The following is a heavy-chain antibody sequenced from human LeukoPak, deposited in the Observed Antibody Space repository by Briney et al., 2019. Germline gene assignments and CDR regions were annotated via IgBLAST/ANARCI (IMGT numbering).Heavy chain of an antibody. CDR2: IRYDGSNE. CDR3: AKGNVLRFLEWFDP. CDR1: GFTFSSSG. Sequence: GGSLRLSCAASGFTFSSSGMHWVRQALGTGLDWVAFIRYDGSNEYYGDYVKGRFTISRDNSKNTLYLQMNSLRAEDTAVYYCAKGNVLRFLEWFDPWGQGTLVTVSS. V-gene: IGHV3-30*02. D-gene: IGHD3-3*01. J-gene: IGHJ5*02.